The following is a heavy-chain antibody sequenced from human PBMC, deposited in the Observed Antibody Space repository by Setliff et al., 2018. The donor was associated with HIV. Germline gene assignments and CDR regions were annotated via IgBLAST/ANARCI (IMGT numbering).Heavy chain of an antibody. D-gene: IGHD2-2*01. Sequence: PSEALSLTCTVSGGSISSHYWSWIRQPPGKGLEWIGSIYYSGSTNYNPSLKSRVTISVDTSKNQFSLKLSSVTAADTAGYYWARDEVIVVVPAASIVDYFDYWGQGTLVTVSS. J-gene: IGHJ4*02. CDR3: ARDEVIVVVPAASIVDYFDY. V-gene: IGHV4-59*11. CDR2: IYYSGST. CDR1: GGSISSHY.